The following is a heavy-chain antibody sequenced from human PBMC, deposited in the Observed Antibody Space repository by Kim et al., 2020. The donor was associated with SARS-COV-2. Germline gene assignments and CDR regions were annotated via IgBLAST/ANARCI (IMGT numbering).Heavy chain of an antibody. CDR3: ARPMWGHYCSGGSCYYADVDS. CDR1: GYSFTSYL. CDR2: IYPGDSDT. Sequence: GESLKISCKGSGYSFTSYLIGWVRQMPGKGLEWMGIIYPGDSDTRYSPSFKGEVTISADKSISTAYLQWSSLKASDTAMYYCARPMWGHYCSGGSCYYADVDSWGQGTLVTVSS. V-gene: IGHV5-51*01. D-gene: IGHD2-15*01. J-gene: IGHJ4*02.